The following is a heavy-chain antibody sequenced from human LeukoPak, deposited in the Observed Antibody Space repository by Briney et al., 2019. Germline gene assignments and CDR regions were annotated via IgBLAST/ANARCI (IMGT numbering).Heavy chain of an antibody. CDR1: GYTFTGYY. Sequence: ASVKVSCKTSGYTFTGYYMHWVRPAPGKGLEWMGWINPNSGGTNYAQKFQGRVTMTRDTSISTAYMELSRLRSDDTAVYYCARGAYGNPSSADYWGQGTLVTVSS. V-gene: IGHV1-2*02. D-gene: IGHD4-17*01. CDR2: INPNSGGT. J-gene: IGHJ4*02. CDR3: ARGAYGNPSSADY.